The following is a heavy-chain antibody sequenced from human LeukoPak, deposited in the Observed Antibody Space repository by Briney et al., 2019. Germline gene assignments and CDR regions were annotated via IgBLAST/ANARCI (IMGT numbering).Heavy chain of an antibody. Sequence: SETLSLTCAVYGGSFSGYYWGWIRQPPGKGPEWIGEINHSGSTNYNPSLKSRVTISVDTSKNQFSLKLSSVTAADTAVYYCARGLGYCSSTSCYRAPNWFDPWGQGTLVTVSS. CDR2: INHSGST. J-gene: IGHJ5*02. CDR3: ARGLGYCSSTSCYRAPNWFDP. D-gene: IGHD2-2*01. V-gene: IGHV4-34*01. CDR1: GGSFSGYY.